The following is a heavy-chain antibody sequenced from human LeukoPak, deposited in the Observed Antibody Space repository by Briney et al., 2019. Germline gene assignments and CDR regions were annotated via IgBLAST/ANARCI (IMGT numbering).Heavy chain of an antibody. CDR1: GVSISSGYY. Sequence: SETLSLTCGVSGVSISSGYYWAWLRPPPGKGLEWIGSVYYTVISYYGPSLNSRVTISLDTSKNQLSLKLTSATAADTAVYYCARSGTNGTDHWFDPWGQGTLVTVSP. CDR2: VYYTVIS. V-gene: IGHV4-38-2*01. D-gene: IGHD1-1*01. J-gene: IGHJ5*02. CDR3: ARSGTNGTDHWFDP.